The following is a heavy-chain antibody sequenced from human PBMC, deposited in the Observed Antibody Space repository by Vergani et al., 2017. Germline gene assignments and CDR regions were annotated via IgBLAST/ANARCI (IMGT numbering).Heavy chain of an antibody. Sequence: QVQLVESGGGVVQPGRSLRLSCEVSGFTFSSYGMHWVRQAPGKGLEWVAVISNDGSNKDYADSVKGRFTISRDNSKNTLYVQMNSLRAEDTAVYYCAKQRAYESSGYLVYWGQGTLDTVSS. CDR1: GFTFSSYG. V-gene: IGHV3-30*18. J-gene: IGHJ4*02. D-gene: IGHD3-22*01. CDR2: ISNDGSNK. CDR3: AKQRAYESSGYLVY.